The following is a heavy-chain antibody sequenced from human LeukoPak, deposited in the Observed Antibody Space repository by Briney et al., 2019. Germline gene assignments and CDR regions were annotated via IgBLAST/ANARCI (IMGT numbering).Heavy chain of an antibody. D-gene: IGHD3-22*01. CDR1: GGSFSGYY. V-gene: IGHV4-34*01. Sequence: KPSETLSLTCAVYGGSFSGYYWSWIRQPPGKGLEWIGEINHSGSTNYNPPLKSRVTISVDTSKNQFSLKLSSVTAADTAVYYCASNEGYDSSGPTDYWGQGTLVTVSS. CDR3: ASNEGYDSSGPTDY. CDR2: INHSGST. J-gene: IGHJ4*02.